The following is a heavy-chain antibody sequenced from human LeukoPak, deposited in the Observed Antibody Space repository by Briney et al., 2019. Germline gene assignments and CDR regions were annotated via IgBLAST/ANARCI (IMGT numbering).Heavy chain of an antibody. D-gene: IGHD5-18*01. CDR2: IYYSGST. Sequence: SETLSLTCTVSGGSISSSSYYWGWIRQPPGKGLEWIGSIYYSGSTYYNPSLKSRVTISVDTSKNQFSLKLSSVTAADTAVYYCARVLHAYGYPYTYYFDYWGQGTLVTVSS. V-gene: IGHV4-39*07. J-gene: IGHJ4*02. CDR3: ARVLHAYGYPYTYYFDY. CDR1: GGSISSSSYY.